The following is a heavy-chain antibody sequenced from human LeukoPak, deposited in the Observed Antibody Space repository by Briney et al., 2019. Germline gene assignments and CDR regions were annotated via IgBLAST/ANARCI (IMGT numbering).Heavy chain of an antibody. CDR2: INPNSGGT. CDR1: GYTFTGYF. J-gene: IGHJ4*02. D-gene: IGHD1-1*01. V-gene: IGHV1-2*06. CDR3: AREFNNNWPFDY. Sequence: ASVKVSCKASGYTFTGYFMHWVRQAPGQGLEWMGRINPNSGGTDYAQKFQGRVTMTRDTSINTAYMKLSRLRSDDTAVYYCAREFNNNWPFDYWGQGTLVTVSS.